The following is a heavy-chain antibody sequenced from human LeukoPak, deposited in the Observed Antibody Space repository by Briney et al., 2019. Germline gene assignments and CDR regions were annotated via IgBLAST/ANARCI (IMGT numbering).Heavy chain of an antibody. Sequence: GESLNISGKGSDYSFTSYWIGWLRQMPGEGLEWMGVIFTSDSDTRYSPSFQGQVTISADKSISTAYLQWSSLKASDTAMYYCARMIGGFNWFDPRGQGTLVTVSS. V-gene: IGHV5-51*01. CDR1: DYSFTSYW. CDR3: ARMIGGFNWFDP. D-gene: IGHD3-22*01. CDR2: IFTSDSDT. J-gene: IGHJ5*02.